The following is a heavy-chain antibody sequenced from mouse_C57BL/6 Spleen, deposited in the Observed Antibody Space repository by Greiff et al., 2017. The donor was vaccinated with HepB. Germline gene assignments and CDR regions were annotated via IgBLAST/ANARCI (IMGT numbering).Heavy chain of an antibody. CDR2: IDPEDGAT. CDR3: TSWGGSSYEDY. J-gene: IGHJ2*01. D-gene: IGHD1-1*01. CDR1: GFNIKDYY. Sequence: EVQLQQSGAELVRPGASVKLSCTASGFNIKDYYMHWVKQRPEQGLEWIGRIDPEDGATEYAPKFQGKATMTADTSSNTAYLQLSSLTSEDAAVYYCTSWGGSSYEDYWGQGTTLTVSS. V-gene: IGHV14-1*01.